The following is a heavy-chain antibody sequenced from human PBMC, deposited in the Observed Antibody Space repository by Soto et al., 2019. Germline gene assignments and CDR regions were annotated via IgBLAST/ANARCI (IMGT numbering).Heavy chain of an antibody. J-gene: IGHJ4*02. Sequence: QVQLVQSGAEVKKPGSSVKVSCKASGGTFSSYAISWVRQAPGQGLEWMGGIIPIFGTANYAQKFQGRVTITADGSTSTAYMELSSLRSEDTAVYYCAREGGEVWGSYRYAFDYWGQGTLVTVSS. CDR2: IIPIFGTA. CDR3: AREGGEVWGSYRYAFDY. D-gene: IGHD3-16*02. V-gene: IGHV1-69*01. CDR1: GGTFSSYA.